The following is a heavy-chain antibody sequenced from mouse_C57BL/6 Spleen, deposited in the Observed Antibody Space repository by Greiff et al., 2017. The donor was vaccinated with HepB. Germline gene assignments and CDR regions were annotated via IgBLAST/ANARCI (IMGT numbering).Heavy chain of an antibody. V-gene: IGHV1-63*01. CDR2: IYPGGGYT. CDR1: GYTFTNYW. Sequence: QVQLKQSGAELVRPGTSVKMSCKASGYTFTNYWIGWAKQRPGHGLEWIGDIYPGGGYTNYNEKFKGKATLTADKSSSTAYMQFSSLTSEDSAIYYCARRGSDWYFDVWGTGTPVTVSS. J-gene: IGHJ1*03. CDR3: ARRGSDWYFDV.